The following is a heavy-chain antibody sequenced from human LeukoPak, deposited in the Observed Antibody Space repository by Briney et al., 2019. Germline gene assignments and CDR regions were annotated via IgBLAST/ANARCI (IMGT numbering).Heavy chain of an antibody. CDR3: AKDPRRRSSWYPDYYYGMDV. J-gene: IGHJ6*02. D-gene: IGHD6-13*01. CDR2: ISWDGGST. Sequence: GGSLRLSCAASGFTFDDYAMHWVRQAPGKGLEWVSLISWDGGSTYYADSVKGRFTISRDNSKNSLYLQMNSLRAEDTALYYCAKDPRRRSSWYPDYYYGMDVWGQGTTVTVSS. V-gene: IGHV3-43D*03. CDR1: GFTFDDYA.